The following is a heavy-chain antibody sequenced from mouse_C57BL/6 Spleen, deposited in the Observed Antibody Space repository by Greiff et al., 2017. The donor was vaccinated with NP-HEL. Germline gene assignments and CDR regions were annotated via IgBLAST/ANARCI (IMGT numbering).Heavy chain of an antibody. CDR2: INPNYGTT. J-gene: IGHJ1*01. D-gene: IGHD1-1*01. Sequence: EVQLQQSGPELVKPGATVKISCKASGYSFTDTKMHWVKQSNGKSLEWIGVINPNYGTTSYNQKFKGKATLTVDQSSNTAYMQLNSLTSEDSAVYFWARAGYGRRGRYFEVWGSGTTVTVPS. CDR3: ARAGYGRRGRYFEV. V-gene: IGHV1-39*01. CDR1: GYSFTDTK.